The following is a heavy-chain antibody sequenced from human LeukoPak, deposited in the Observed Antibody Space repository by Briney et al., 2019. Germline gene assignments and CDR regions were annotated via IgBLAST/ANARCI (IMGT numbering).Heavy chain of an antibody. Sequence: GGSLRLSCAASGFTFSNYAMSWVRQAPGKGLEWVSAISGSGGSTYYADSVRGRFTISRDNSKSTLYLQMNSLRAEDTAVYYCAKVATWTYFDSWGQGTLVTVSS. J-gene: IGHJ4*02. CDR1: GFTFSNYA. CDR3: AKVATWTYFDS. D-gene: IGHD3/OR15-3a*01. CDR2: ISGSGGST. V-gene: IGHV3-23*01.